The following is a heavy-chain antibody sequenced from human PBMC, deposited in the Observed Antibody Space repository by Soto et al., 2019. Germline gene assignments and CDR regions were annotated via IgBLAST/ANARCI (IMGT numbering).Heavy chain of an antibody. J-gene: IGHJ6*03. CDR1: GFTLSNYW. V-gene: IGHV3-7*01. CDR3: ARVPGITIFGVYYYFMDV. Sequence: EVQLVESGGDLVQPGGSLRLSCAGSGFTLSNYWMSWVRQAPGKGPEWVANIKQDGSQMYYVDSVKGRFTISRDNAKNSLYLQRNSLRAEDTAVYYCARVPGITIFGVYYYFMDVWCKGTALTVSS. CDR2: IKQDGSQM. D-gene: IGHD3-3*01.